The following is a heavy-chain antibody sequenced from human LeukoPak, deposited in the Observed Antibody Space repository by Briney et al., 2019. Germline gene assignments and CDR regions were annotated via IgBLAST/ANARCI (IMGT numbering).Heavy chain of an antibody. D-gene: IGHD3-10*01. Sequence: PSETLSLTCTVSGGSISSSSCDWGWIRQPPGKGLEWIGSIYYSGSTYYNPSLKSRVTISVDTSKNQFSLKLSSVTAADTAVYYCARLWFGDPNGFDPWGQGTLVTVSS. CDR2: IYYSGST. V-gene: IGHV4-39*01. CDR3: ARLWFGDPNGFDP. J-gene: IGHJ5*02. CDR1: GGSISSSSCD.